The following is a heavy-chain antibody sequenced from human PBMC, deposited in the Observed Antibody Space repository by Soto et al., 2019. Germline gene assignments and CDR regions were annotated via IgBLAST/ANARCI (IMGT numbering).Heavy chain of an antibody. D-gene: IGHD6-6*01. CDR2: ISYDGSTK. Sequence: PGGSLRLSCAASGFTFSSYAMHCVRQAPGKGLEWVAVISYDGSTKYYADSVKGRFTISRDNSKNTLYLQMNSLRAEDTAVYYCARDCEKLASLCYYYGMDVWGQGTKVTVSS. CDR1: GFTFSSYA. J-gene: IGHJ6*02. CDR3: ARDCEKLASLCYYYGMDV. V-gene: IGHV3-30-3*01.